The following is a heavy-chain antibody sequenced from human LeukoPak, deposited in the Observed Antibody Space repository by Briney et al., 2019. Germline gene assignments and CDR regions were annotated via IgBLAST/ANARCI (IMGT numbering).Heavy chain of an antibody. V-gene: IGHV3-48*03. Sequence: GGSLRLSCGASGFTFSSYEMNWVRQAPGKGLEWVSCISSSSSSTIYYADSVKGRFTISRDNAKNSLYLQMNSLRDEDTAVYYCARVSSGWYTYFDYWGQGTLVTVSS. D-gene: IGHD6-19*01. CDR1: GFTFSSYE. CDR3: ARVSSGWYTYFDY. J-gene: IGHJ4*02. CDR2: ISSSSSSTI.